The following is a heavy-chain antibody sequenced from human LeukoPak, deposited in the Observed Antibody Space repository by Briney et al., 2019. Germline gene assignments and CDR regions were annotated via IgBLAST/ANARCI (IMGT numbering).Heavy chain of an antibody. CDR3: ARIPILLEDSGSYVPAYYYYVMDV. D-gene: IGHD1-26*01. J-gene: IGHJ6*02. CDR2: IIPIFGVA. V-gene: IGHV1-69*04. Sequence: GASVKVSCTASGGTFSSYAISWVRQATGQGLEWMGRIIPIFGVANYAQKFQGRVTITADKSTSTAYMELSSLRSEDTAVYYCARIPILLEDSGSYVPAYYYYVMDVWGQGTTVTVSS. CDR1: GGTFSSYA.